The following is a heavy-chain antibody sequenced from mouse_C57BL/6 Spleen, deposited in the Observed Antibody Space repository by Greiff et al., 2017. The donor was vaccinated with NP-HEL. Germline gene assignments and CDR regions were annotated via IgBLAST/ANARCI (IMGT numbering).Heavy chain of an antibody. CDR3: ARGLLDY. V-gene: IGHV5-4*03. CDR1: GFTFSSYA. D-gene: IGHD2-3*01. Sequence: DVMLVESGGGLVKPGGSLKLSCAASGFTFSSYAMSWVRQTPEKRLEWVATISDGGSYTYYPDNVKGRFTISRDNAKNNLYLQMSHLKSEDTAMYYCARGLLDYWGQGTTLTVSS. CDR2: ISDGGSYT. J-gene: IGHJ2*01.